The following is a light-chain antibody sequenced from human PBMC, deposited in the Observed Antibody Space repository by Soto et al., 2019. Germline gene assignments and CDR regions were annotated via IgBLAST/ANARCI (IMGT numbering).Light chain of an antibody. V-gene: IGKV1-5*03. J-gene: IGKJ1*01. Sequence: TQSPGTLSLSPGERATLSCRASQSVSSSYLAWYQQKPGKAPNLLIYKTSSLESGVPSRFSGSGSGTEFTLTISSLQPDDFATYYCQHWTDYSWTFGQETKVEVK. CDR1: QSVSSS. CDR3: QHWTDYSWT. CDR2: KTS.